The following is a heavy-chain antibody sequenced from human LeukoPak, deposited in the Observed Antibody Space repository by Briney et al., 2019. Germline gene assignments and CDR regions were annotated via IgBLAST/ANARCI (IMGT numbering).Heavy chain of an antibody. Sequence: SSETLSLTCTVSGGSISRSSYYWGWIRQPPGKGLEWIGSIYYSGSTYYNPSLKSRVTISVDTSKNQLSLKLSSVTAADTAVYYCARDSRRGGYFDWLWGQGTLVTVSS. CDR1: GGSISRSSYY. CDR2: IYYSGST. CDR3: ARDSRRGGYFDWL. D-gene: IGHD3-9*01. V-gene: IGHV4-39*07. J-gene: IGHJ4*02.